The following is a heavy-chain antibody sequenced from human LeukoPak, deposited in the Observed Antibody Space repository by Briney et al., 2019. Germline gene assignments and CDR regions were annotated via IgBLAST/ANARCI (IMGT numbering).Heavy chain of an antibody. V-gene: IGHV1-2*02. CDR2: INPNSGGT. J-gene: IGHJ5*02. CDR1: GYTFTGYY. D-gene: IGHD2-15*01. Sequence: ASVKVPCKASGYTFTGYYMHWVRQAPGQGLEWMGWINPNSGGTNYAQKFQGRVTMTRDTSISTAYMELSRLRSDDTAVYYCARGTMDIVVVVAARWFDPWGQGTLVTVSS. CDR3: ARGTMDIVVVVAARWFDP.